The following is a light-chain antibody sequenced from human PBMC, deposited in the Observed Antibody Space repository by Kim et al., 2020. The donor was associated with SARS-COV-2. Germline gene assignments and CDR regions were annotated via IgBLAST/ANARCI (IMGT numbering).Light chain of an antibody. CDR1: NSNIGTNY. CDR3: AAWDDILNDQVV. V-gene: IGLV1-47*01. J-gene: IGLJ3*02. CDR2: RNN. Sequence: ELTQPPSASGTAGQSVTISCSGRNSNIGTNYVYWYQHLPGTAPKLLIYRNNQRPSGVPDRFSGAKSGTSASLAISGLRSEDEADYYCAAWDDILNDQVVFGGGTQLTVL.